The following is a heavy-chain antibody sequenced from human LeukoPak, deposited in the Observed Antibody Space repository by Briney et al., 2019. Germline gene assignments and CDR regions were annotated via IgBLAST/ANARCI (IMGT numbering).Heavy chain of an antibody. J-gene: IGHJ4*02. CDR1: GGSFSGYY. D-gene: IGHD1-14*01. CDR2: INHSGST. Sequence: SETLSLTCAVHGGSFSGYYWSWIRQPPGKGLEWIGEINHSGSTNYNSSLKSRVTISVDTSKNQFSLKLSSVTAADTAVYYCARRDYRKRMDYWGQGTLVTVSS. V-gene: IGHV4-34*01. CDR3: ARRDYRKRMDY.